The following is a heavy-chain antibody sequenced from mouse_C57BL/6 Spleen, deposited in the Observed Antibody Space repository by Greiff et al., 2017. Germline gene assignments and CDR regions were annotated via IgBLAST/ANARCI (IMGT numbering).Heavy chain of an antibody. CDR2: ISDGGSYT. J-gene: IGHJ4*01. CDR3: ARGQEAMDY. Sequence: EVKLVESGGGLVKPGGSLKLSCAASGFTFSSYAMSWVRQTPEKRLEWVATISDGGSYTYYPDNVKGRFTISRDNAKNNLYLQMSHLKSEDTAMYYCARGQEAMDYWGQGTSVTVSS. V-gene: IGHV5-4*03. CDR1: GFTFSSYA.